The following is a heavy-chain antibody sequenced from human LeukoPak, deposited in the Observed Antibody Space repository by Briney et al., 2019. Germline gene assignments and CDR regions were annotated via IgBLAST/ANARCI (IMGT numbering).Heavy chain of an antibody. V-gene: IGHV4-34*01. CDR3: ARSSGWYYFDY. Sequence: SETLSLTCAVYGGSFSGYYWSWIRQPPGKGLEWIGEINHSGSTNYNPSLKSRVTISVDTSKNQFSLKLSSVTAADTAVYYCARSSGWYYFDYWGQGTLVTVSS. J-gene: IGHJ4*02. D-gene: IGHD6-19*01. CDR2: INHSGST. CDR1: GGSFSGYY.